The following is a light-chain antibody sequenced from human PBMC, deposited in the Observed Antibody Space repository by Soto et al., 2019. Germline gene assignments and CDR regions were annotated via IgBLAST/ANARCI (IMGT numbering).Light chain of an antibody. Sequence: QAVVTQPASMSGSPGQSITISCTGTSSDVGGYNYVSWYQQHPGKAPKLMIYDVSNRPSGVSNRFSGSKSGNTASLTISGLQAEDEADYYCSSYTSSSTVVFGGGTKVTVL. V-gene: IGLV2-14*01. CDR3: SSYTSSSTVV. J-gene: IGLJ2*01. CDR1: SSDVGGYNY. CDR2: DVS.